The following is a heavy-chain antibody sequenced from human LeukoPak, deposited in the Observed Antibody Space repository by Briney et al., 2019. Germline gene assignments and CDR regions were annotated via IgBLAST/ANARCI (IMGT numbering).Heavy chain of an antibody. V-gene: IGHV4-31*03. D-gene: IGHD4-17*01. CDR1: GGSISSGGYY. J-gene: IGHJ4*02. CDR2: IYYSGST. CDR3: ARQTTVTSQVDY. Sequence: PSQTLSLTCTVSGGSISSGGYYWSWIRRHPGKGLEWIGYIYYSGSTYYNPSLKSRVTISVDTSKNQFSLKLSSVTAADTAVYYCARQTTVTSQVDYWGQGTLVTVSS.